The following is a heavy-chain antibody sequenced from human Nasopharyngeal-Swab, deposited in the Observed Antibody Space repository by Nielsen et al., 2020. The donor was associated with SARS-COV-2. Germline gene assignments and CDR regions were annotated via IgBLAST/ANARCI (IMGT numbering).Heavy chain of an antibody. J-gene: IGHJ6*03. D-gene: IGHD2-15*01. CDR1: GGSFSGYY. V-gene: IGHV4-34*01. CDR2: INHSGST. CDR3: ARGPRYCSGGSCYQVFYYYMDV. Sequence: SQTLSLTCAVYGGSFSGYYWSWIRQPPGKGLAWIGEINHSGSTNYNPSLKSRVTISVDTSKNQFSLKLSSVTAADTAVYYCARGPRYCSGGSCYQVFYYYMDVWGKGTTVTVSS.